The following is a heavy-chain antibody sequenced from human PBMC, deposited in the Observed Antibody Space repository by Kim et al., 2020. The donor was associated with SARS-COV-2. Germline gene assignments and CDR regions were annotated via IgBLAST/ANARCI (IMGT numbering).Heavy chain of an antibody. Sequence: NYSPSFQGHVTISADKSISTAYLQWSSLKASDTAMYYCARHAGALTHIDYWGQGTLVTVSS. CDR3: ARHAGALTHIDY. J-gene: IGHJ4*02. V-gene: IGHV5-10-1*01. D-gene: IGHD2-2*01.